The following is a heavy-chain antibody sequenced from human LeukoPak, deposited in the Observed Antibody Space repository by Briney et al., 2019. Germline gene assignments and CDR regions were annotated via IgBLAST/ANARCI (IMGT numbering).Heavy chain of an antibody. CDR3: ARGGGLDV. J-gene: IGHJ6*02. CDR1: GFTISSYW. V-gene: IGHV3-7*04. CDR2: INHNGNVN. Sequence: GGSLRLSCAASGFTISSYWMNWARQAPGKGLGWVASINHNGNVNYYVDSVKGRFTISRDNAKNSLYLQMSNLRAEDTAVYFCARGGGLDVWGQGATVTVSS.